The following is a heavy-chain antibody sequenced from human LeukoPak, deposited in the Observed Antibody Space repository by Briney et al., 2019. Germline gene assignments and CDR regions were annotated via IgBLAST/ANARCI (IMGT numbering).Heavy chain of an antibody. CDR1: GFTFSSSW. D-gene: IGHD1/OR15-1a*01. CDR3: ARWNNDWEFDY. V-gene: IGHV3-7*05. Sequence: GGSLRLSCAASGFTFSSSWMTWVRQASGRGLEWVAHIKEDGTEEYYVDSVKGRFTISRDNAKNSLYLQMNSLRAEDTAVYYCARWNNDWEFDYWGQGTLVSVSS. J-gene: IGHJ4*02. CDR2: IKEDGTEE.